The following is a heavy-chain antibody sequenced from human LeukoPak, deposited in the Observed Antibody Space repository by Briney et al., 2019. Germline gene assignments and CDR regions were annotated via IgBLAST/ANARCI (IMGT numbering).Heavy chain of an antibody. CDR1: GGSISSYY. D-gene: IGHD6-6*01. CDR2: IYTSGST. V-gene: IGHV4-4*07. Sequence: SETLSLTCTVSGGSISSYYWGWIRQPAGKGLEWIGRIYTSGSTNYNPSLKSRVTMSVDTSKNQFSLKLSSVTAADTAVYYCARGGEYSSSSGLFDFWGQGTLVTVSS. CDR3: ARGGEYSSSSGLFDF. J-gene: IGHJ4*02.